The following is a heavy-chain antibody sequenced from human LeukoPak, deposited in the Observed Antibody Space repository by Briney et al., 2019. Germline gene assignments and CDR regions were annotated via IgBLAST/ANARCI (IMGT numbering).Heavy chain of an antibody. D-gene: IGHD3-3*01. Sequence: ASVKVSCKVSGYTLTELSMHWVRQAPGKGLEWKGGFDPEDGETIYAQKFQGRVTMTEDTSTDTAYMELSSLRSEDTAVYYCATGDNLEWLLYALDYWGQGTLVTVSS. J-gene: IGHJ4*02. CDR2: FDPEDGET. CDR1: GYTLTELS. V-gene: IGHV1-24*01. CDR3: ATGDNLEWLLYALDY.